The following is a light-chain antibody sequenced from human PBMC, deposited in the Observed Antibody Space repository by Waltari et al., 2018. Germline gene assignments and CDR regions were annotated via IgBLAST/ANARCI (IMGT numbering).Light chain of an antibody. CDR3: QQYNNWQLT. CDR1: LSVSSN. J-gene: IGKJ4*01. Sequence: EIVMTQSPATLSVSPGERATLSCRASLSVSSNLAWYQHKPGQAPRLLIYCASTRATGIPARCSGSGSGTEFTLTISSMQSEDFAVYYCQQYNNWQLTFGGGTKVEIK. CDR2: CAS. V-gene: IGKV3-15*01.